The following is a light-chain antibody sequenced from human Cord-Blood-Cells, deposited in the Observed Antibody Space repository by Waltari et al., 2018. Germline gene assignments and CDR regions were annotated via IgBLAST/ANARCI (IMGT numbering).Light chain of an antibody. CDR1: QSINSY. CDR3: QQSYSTPHT. Sequence: DIQMTQSPSSLSASVGDRVTITCRASQSINSYLNWYQQKPGKAPKLLIYAASSLQSGVPSRFSGSASVTDFTLTISSLQPEDFATYYCQQSYSTPHTFGQGTKLEIK. J-gene: IGKJ2*01. CDR2: AAS. V-gene: IGKV1-39*01.